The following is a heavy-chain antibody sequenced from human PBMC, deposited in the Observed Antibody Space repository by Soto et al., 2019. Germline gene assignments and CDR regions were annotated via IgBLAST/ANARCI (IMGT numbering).Heavy chain of an antibody. CDR1: GGSFSGYY. V-gene: IGHV4-34*01. CDR2: INHSGST. Sequence: PSETLSLTCAVYGGSFSGYYWSWIRQPPGKGLEWIGEINHSGSTNYNPSLKSRVTISVDTSKNQFSLKLSSVTAADTAVYYCGRDHPAAGMVWFDPWGQGTLVTVSS. J-gene: IGHJ5*02. CDR3: GRDHPAAGMVWFDP. D-gene: IGHD6-13*01.